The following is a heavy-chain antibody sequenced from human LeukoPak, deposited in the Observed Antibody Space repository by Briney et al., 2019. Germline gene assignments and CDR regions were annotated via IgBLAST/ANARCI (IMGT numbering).Heavy chain of an antibody. J-gene: IGHJ3*02. CDR2: INRDGSRR. CDR3: ARDLAGPPQEAFDI. Sequence: GSLRLSCAASGFTFRNYWMHWLRQVPEKGLVWVSRINRDGSRRDYADSVKGRFTISRDNAKNSVYLQMDSLRPEDTAVYHCARDLAGPPQEAFDIWGQGTMVTVSS. CDR1: GFTFRNYW. V-gene: IGHV3-74*01.